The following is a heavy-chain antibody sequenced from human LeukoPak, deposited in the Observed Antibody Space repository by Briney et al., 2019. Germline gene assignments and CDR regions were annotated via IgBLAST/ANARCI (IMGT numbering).Heavy chain of an antibody. J-gene: IGHJ4*02. CDR1: GFTFTKYW. Sequence: GGSLRLSCAASGFTFTKYWMTWVRQAPGKGLEWVGNIKQDGSDKNYMDSVKGRFTISRDNTKNSVYLQMSSLRAEDTAVFYCAREVWGPEYWGQGTLVTVSS. D-gene: IGHD1-14*01. V-gene: IGHV3-7*01. CDR2: IKQDGSDK. CDR3: AREVWGPEY.